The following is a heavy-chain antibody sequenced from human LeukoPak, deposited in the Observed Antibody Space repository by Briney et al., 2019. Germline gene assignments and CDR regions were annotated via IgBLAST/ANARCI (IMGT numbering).Heavy chain of an antibody. V-gene: IGHV3-33*01. CDR1: GFTFSNYV. J-gene: IGHJ3*02. D-gene: IGHD4-17*01. Sequence: PGRSLRLSCAASGFTFSNYVMHWVRHAPGKGLEWVALMWYDGSKKYYADSVKGRFTISRDNSKNTVDLQMHSLRAEDTAVYYCARDYYGDYGTYDIWGQGTVVTVSS. CDR2: MWYDGSKK. CDR3: ARDYYGDYGTYDI.